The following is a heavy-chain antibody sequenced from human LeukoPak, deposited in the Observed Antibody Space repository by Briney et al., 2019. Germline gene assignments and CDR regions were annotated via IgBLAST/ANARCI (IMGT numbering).Heavy chain of an antibody. D-gene: IGHD6-19*01. CDR1: GFTFSSYA. J-gene: IGHJ5*02. V-gene: IGHV3-23*01. CDR3: AKQQPEQWLVREGWFDP. Sequence: PGGSLRLSCAASGFTFSSYAMIWVRQAPGKGLEWVSAISGSGGSIYYADSVKGRFTISRDNSKNPLYLQMNSLRAEDPAVSYCAKQQPEQWLVREGWFDPGSQG. CDR2: ISGSGGSI.